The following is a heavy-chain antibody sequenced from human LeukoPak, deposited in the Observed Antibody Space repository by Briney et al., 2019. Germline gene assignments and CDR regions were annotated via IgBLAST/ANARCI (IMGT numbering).Heavy chain of an antibody. D-gene: IGHD1-26*01. CDR1: GYSISSGYY. V-gene: IGHV4-38-2*02. CDR2: IYHSGST. J-gene: IGHJ4*02. Sequence: SETLSLSCTVSGYSISSGYYWGWIRQPPGKGLEWIGSIYHSGSTYYNPSLKSRVTISVDTSKNQFSLKLSSVTAADTAVYYCARGGFGWELLSIYYFDYWGQGTLVTVSS. CDR3: ARGGFGWELLSIYYFDY.